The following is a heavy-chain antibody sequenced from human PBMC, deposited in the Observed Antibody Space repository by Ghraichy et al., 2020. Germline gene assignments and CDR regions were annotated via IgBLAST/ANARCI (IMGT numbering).Heavy chain of an antibody. V-gene: IGHV3-21*01. CDR2: ISSSSSYI. Sequence: GGSLRLSCAASGFTFSSYSINWVRQAPGKGLEWVSSISSSSSYIYYADSVKGRFTISRDNAKNSLYLQMNSLRAEDTAVYYCARDKDPGTIAGVVIEKYYYMDDWGKGTTVTVSS. CDR3: ARDKDPGTIAGVVIEKYYYMDD. D-gene: IGHD3-3*01. CDR1: GFTFSSYS. J-gene: IGHJ6*03.